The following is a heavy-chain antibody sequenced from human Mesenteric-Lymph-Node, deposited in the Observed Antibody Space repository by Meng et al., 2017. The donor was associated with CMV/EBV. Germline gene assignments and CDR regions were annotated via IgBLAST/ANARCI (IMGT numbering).Heavy chain of an antibody. Sequence: GSLRLSCNVSGGSVNTGSYYWSWIRQLPGKGLEWIGYIYYSGTTEYNPSLKSRVTISVDTSKNQFSLKLSSVTAADTAIYYCARRPSLGGAYYFDYWGQGTLVTVSS. D-gene: IGHD3-10*01. V-gene: IGHV4-61*01. CDR2: IYYSGTT. J-gene: IGHJ4*02. CDR1: GGSVNTGSYY. CDR3: ARRPSLGGAYYFDY.